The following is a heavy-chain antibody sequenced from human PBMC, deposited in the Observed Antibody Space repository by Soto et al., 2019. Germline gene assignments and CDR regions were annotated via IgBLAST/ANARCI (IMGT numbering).Heavy chain of an antibody. Sequence: EVQLLESGGGSVQPGEPVRLSCTGSGLKFSNYAMTWVRQAPGKGLQWISTITGRGESSYYAESVKGRFTISRDNSRNTLYLQMSSLRADDTGIYYCAARDGRWLPYCSDFWGPGALVTVSS. J-gene: IGHJ4*02. CDR2: ITGRGESS. V-gene: IGHV3-23*01. CDR3: AARDGRWLPYCSDF. CDR1: GLKFSNYA. D-gene: IGHD6-19*01.